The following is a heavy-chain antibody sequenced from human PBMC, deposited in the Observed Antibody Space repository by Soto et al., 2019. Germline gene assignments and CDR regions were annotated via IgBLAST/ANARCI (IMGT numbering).Heavy chain of an antibody. CDR2: INHSGST. J-gene: IGHJ4*02. Sequence: QVQLQQWGAGLLKPSETLSLTCAVYGGSFSGYYWSWIRQPPGKGLEWIGEINHSGSTNYNPSLKSRVTISVDTSKNPFSPKLSSVTAADTAVYYRANSPRVRAAGYYWGQGTLVTVSS. V-gene: IGHV4-34*01. CDR3: ANSPRVRAAGYY. D-gene: IGHD6-13*01. CDR1: GGSFSGYY.